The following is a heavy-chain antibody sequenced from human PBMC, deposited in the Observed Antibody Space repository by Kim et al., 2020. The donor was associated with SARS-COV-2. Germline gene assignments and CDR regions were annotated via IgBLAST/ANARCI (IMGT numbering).Heavy chain of an antibody. V-gene: IGHV4-4*02. CDR3: ASRKAMITFGGVRGPGPDY. CDR1: GGSISSSNW. D-gene: IGHD3-16*01. Sequence: SETLSLTCAVSGGSISSSNWWSWVRQPPGKGLEWIGEIYHSGSTNYNPSLKSRVTISVDKSKNQFSLKLSSVTAADTSVYYCASRKAMITFGGVRGPGPDYWGQGTLVTVSS. J-gene: IGHJ4*02. CDR2: IYHSGST.